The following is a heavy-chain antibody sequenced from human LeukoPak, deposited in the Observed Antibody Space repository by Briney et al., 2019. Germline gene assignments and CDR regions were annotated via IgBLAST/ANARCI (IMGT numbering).Heavy chain of an antibody. CDR3: ARVSRSWGVTGYFDY. CDR2: IYSGGST. J-gene: IGHJ4*02. Sequence: GGSLRLSCAASGFTVSSNYMSWVRQAPGKGLEWVSVIYSGGSTYYADSVKGRFTISRDNSKNTLYLQMNSLRAEDTAVYYCARVSRSWGVTGYFDYWGQGTLVTVSS. D-gene: IGHD2-21*02. CDR1: GFTVSSNY. V-gene: IGHV3-53*01.